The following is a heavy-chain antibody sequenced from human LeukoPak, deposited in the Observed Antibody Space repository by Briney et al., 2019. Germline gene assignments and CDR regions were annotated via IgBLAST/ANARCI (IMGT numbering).Heavy chain of an antibody. CDR2: MSYSGNT. CDR1: GGSISSYS. V-gene: IGHV4-59*08. CDR3: ARHGGETIVATILHAFDI. J-gene: IGHJ3*02. D-gene: IGHD5-12*01. Sequence: SETLSLTCTVSGGSISSYSWSWIRQPPGKGLEWTGSMSYSGNTNYNPSLKSRVTRSLDRSKNQFSLRLSSVTAADTAVYYCARHGGETIVATILHAFDIWGQGTMVTVSS.